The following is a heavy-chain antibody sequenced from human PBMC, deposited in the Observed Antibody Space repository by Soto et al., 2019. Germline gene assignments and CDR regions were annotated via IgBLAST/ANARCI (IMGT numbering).Heavy chain of an antibody. CDR3: AKFYGGKSAHTYTIDP. Sequence: PGGSLRLSCAASGCTFSTYAMSWVRQAPGKGLEWVSTINTSGGSTYYADSVKGRFTISRDNSKNTLYLQMNSLRPEDTAVYYCAKFYGGKSAHTYTIDPWGQGTLVTVSS. J-gene: IGHJ5*02. D-gene: IGHD2-15*01. CDR2: INTSGGST. V-gene: IGHV3-23*01. CDR1: GCTFSTYA.